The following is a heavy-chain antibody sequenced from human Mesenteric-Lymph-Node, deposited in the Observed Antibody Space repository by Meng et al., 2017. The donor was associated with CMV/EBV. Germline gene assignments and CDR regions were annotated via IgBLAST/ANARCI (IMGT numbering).Heavy chain of an antibody. CDR2: IYYSGST. J-gene: IGHJ5*02. D-gene: IGHD3-22*01. CDR3: AREVKSGWLLLHPGRNWFDP. Sequence: GSLRLSCTVSGGSISSSSYYWGWIRQPPGKGLEWIGSIYYSGSTYYNPSLKSRVTISVDTSKNQFSLKLSSVTAADTAVYYCAREVKSGWLLLHPGRNWFDPWGQGTLVTVSS. V-gene: IGHV4-39*07. CDR1: GGSISSSSYY.